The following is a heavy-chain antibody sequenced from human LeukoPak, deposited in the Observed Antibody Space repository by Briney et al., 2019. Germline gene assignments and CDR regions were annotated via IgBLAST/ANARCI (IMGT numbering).Heavy chain of an antibody. V-gene: IGHV4-38-2*02. CDR1: GYSIDNRYY. CDR3: ARDAGRFDP. J-gene: IGHJ5*02. CDR2: ISHSGST. Sequence: SETLSLTCAVYGYSIDNRYYWGWIRQPPGKGLEWIGSISHSGSTYYTPSLKSRVTISLDTSKNQFSLKLTSVTATDTAVYYCARDAGRFDPWGQGTLVTVSS.